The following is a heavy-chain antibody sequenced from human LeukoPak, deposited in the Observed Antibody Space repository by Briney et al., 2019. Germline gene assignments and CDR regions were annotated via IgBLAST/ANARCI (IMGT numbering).Heavy chain of an antibody. CDR1: GFTFDNYT. CDR2: ISWDGGTT. D-gene: IGHD6-19*01. V-gene: IGHV3-43*01. J-gene: IGHJ4*02. Sequence: GGSLRLSCAASGFTFDNYTMHWVRQAPGKGLEWVSLISWDGGTTYYADSVKGRFTISRDNSKNSLYLQMNSLRTDDTALYYCAKGQFGGSGWYEGRFDYWGQGTLVTVSS. CDR3: AKGQFGGSGWYEGRFDY.